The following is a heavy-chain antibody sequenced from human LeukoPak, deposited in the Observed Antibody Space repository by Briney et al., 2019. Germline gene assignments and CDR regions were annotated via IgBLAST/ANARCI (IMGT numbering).Heavy chain of an antibody. D-gene: IGHD5-18*01. J-gene: IGHJ5*02. CDR3: AKDKYSPNINNWFDP. V-gene: IGHV3-23*01. CDR1: GFTFSSYA. Sequence: GGSLRLSCAASGFTFSSYAMSWVRQAPRKGLEWVSAISGSGGSTYYADSVKGRFTISGDNSKNTLYLQMNSLRAEDTAVYYCAKDKYSPNINNWFDPWGQGTLVTVSS. CDR2: ISGSGGST.